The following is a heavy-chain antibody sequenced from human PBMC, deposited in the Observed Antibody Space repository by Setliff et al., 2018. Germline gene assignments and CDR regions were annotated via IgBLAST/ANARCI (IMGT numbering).Heavy chain of an antibody. J-gene: IGHJ4*02. CDR1: GYSLTSYG. Sequence: ASVKVSCKASGYSLTSYGMNWVRQAPGQGLEWMGWINTNTGNPTYAQGFKGRFVFSLDTSISTAYLQISNVKAEDTAVYYCLVGSLDYWGQGTLVTVS. D-gene: IGHD3-9*01. CDR3: LVGSLDY. V-gene: IGHV7-4-1*02. CDR2: INTNTGNP.